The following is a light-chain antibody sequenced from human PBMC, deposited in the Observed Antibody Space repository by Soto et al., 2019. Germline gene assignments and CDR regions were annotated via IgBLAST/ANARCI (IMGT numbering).Light chain of an antibody. J-gene: IGKJ3*01. Sequence: DIPMTQSPSSLSASVGDRVTITCRASQDISNYLAWYQQRPGKVPKLLIYAASTLQSGVPSRFSGSGSGTEFTLTISSLLPEDVATYYCQNLDRAAFTFGPGTKVDIK. CDR1: QDISNY. V-gene: IGKV1-27*01. CDR2: AAS. CDR3: QNLDRAAFT.